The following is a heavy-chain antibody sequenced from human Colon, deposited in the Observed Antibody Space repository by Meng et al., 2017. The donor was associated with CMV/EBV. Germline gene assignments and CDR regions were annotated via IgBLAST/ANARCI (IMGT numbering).Heavy chain of an antibody. J-gene: IGHJ4*02. CDR1: GYHFTGYY. Sequence: QVQLVQSGADVKKPGASVKVSCKASGYHFTGYYIHWVRQAPGKGLEYMGNINPNNGDTYYVQKFHGRVTMTRDTSINTAYMDLARLTSDDTAVYYCARVYWSSLGTFDYWGQGTLVTVSS. D-gene: IGHD2-8*02. CDR2: INPNNGDT. V-gene: IGHV1-2*02. CDR3: ARVYWSSLGTFDY.